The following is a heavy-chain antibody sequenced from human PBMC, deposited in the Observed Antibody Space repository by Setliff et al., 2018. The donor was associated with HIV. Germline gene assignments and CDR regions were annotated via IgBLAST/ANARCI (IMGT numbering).Heavy chain of an antibody. CDR3: ARYDSSGYYPSNYYYGMDV. Sequence: GASVKVSCKASGYTFTNYGISWVRQAPGQGLEWMGWISAYNGNTNYAQKLQGRVTMTTDTSTSTVYMELRSLRSDDTAAYYCARYDSSGYYPSNYYYGMDVWGQGTTVTVSS. CDR1: GYTFTNYG. J-gene: IGHJ6*02. V-gene: IGHV1-18*01. CDR2: ISAYNGNT. D-gene: IGHD3-22*01.